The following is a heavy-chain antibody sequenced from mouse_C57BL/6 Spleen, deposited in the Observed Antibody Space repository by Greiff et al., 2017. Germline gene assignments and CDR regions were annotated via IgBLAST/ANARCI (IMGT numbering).Heavy chain of an antibody. V-gene: IGHV1-82*01. CDR1: GYAFSSSW. CDR2: IYPGDGDT. CDR3: ARTRSTMVTFDY. D-gene: IGHD2-2*01. J-gene: IGHJ2*01. Sequence: QVQLQQSGPELVKPGASVKISCKASGYAFSSSWMNWVKQRPGKGLEWIGRIYPGDGDTNYKGKFKGKATLTADKSSSTAYMQLSSLTSEDSAVYCCARTRSTMVTFDYWGQGTTLTVSS.